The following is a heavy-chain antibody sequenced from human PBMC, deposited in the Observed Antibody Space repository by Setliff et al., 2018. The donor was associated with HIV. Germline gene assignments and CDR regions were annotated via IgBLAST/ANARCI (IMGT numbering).Heavy chain of an antibody. Sequence: SETLSLTCTVSGGSVSTSSYSWGWVRQPPGKGLEWIGEIYHSEYTNYNASLKSRVSMSVDKSKNQFSLKLTSVTAADTAVYYCARGHCSGTNCYGVDYYGMDVWGQGTTVTV. CDR3: ARGHCSGTNCYGVDYYGMDV. J-gene: IGHJ6*02. V-gene: IGHV4-39*07. CDR1: GGSVSTSSYS. D-gene: IGHD2-2*01. CDR2: IYHSEYT.